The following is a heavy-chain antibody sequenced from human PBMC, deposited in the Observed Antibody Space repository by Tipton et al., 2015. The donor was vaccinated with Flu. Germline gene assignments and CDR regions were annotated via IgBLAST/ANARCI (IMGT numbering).Heavy chain of an antibody. CDR1: GFTFDDYA. Sequence: SLRLSCAASGFTFDDYAMHWVRQAPGKGLEWVSLISWDGGSTYYADSVKGRFTISRDNSKNSLYLQMNSLRAEDTALYYCAREASNYYVSGSSGPGMDVWGQGTTVTVSS. J-gene: IGHJ6*02. V-gene: IGHV3-43D*03. D-gene: IGHD3-10*01. CDR2: ISWDGGST. CDR3: AREASNYYVSGSSGPGMDV.